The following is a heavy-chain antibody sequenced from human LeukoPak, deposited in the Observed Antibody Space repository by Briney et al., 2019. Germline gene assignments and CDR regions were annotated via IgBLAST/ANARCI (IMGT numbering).Heavy chain of an antibody. CDR2: IHARGSD. CDR3: ARDNPPDSYDY. CDR1: VDSLSIHT. Sequence: PSETLSHTCNVSVDSLSIHTWTSVPQPAGNRLEWIARIHARGSDNYNPSLNSRVAMSMDPSNHNLSLKFTSAAPADSAVHYCARDNPPDSYDYWGQGTLVTVSS. J-gene: IGHJ4*02. V-gene: IGHV4-4*07.